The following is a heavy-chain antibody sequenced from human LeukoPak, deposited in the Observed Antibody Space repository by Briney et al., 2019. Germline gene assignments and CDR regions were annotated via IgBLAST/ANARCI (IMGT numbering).Heavy chain of an antibody. V-gene: IGHV3-23*01. CDR2: ISGSGGST. CDR3: FKGDGGIRYFDPGEKYYFDY. Sequence: GGSLRLSCAASGFTFSSYAMSWVRQAPGKGLEWVSAISGSGGSTYYADSVKGRFTISRDNSKNTLYLQMNSLRAEDTAVYFFFKGDGGIRYFDPGEKYYFDYWGQGTLVTVSS. D-gene: IGHD3-9*01. J-gene: IGHJ4*02. CDR1: GFTFSSYA.